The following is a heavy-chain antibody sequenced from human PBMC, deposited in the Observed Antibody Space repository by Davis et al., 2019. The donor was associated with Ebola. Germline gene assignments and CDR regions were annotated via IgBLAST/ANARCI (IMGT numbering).Heavy chain of an antibody. CDR2: IAYDGSVK. D-gene: IGHD4-11*01. CDR1: GMTFRTYG. Sequence: GESLKISCAVSGMTFRTYGMHWVRQAPGKGLEWVAVIAYDGSVKQYVDSVKGRFTISRDDSKNTVYLQMNSLRAEDTAVYYCAKVRVRYFSNDHYGMDVWGPGTSVIVSS. V-gene: IGHV3-33*05. J-gene: IGHJ6*02. CDR3: AKVRVRYFSNDHYGMDV.